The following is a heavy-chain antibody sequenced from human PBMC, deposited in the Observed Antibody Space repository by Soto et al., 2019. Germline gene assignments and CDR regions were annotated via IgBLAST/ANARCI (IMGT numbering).Heavy chain of an antibody. CDR2: IYWNDDK. CDR3: ARRREAAHFDY. D-gene: IGHD1-26*01. J-gene: IGHJ4*02. CDR1: GFSLSTTIVG. Sequence: QITLEESGPTLVKPTQTLTLTCTFSGFSLSTTIVGVGWIRQPPGKALEWLAFIYWNDDKRYSPSLKGRLTNTKDTTKNQVVLTMTKMDPVDTATYYCARRREAAHFDYWGQGTLVTVSS. V-gene: IGHV2-5*01.